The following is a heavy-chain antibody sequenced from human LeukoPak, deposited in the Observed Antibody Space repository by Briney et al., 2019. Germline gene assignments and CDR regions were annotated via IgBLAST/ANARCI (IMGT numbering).Heavy chain of an antibody. J-gene: IGHJ4*02. V-gene: IGHV3-66*01. CDR2: IYSGGST. CDR3: ARGPVVAATLGEFDY. D-gene: IGHD2-15*01. Sequence: GGSLRLSCAASGFTVSSNYMSWVRQAPGKGLEWVSVIYSGGSTYYADSVKGRFTISRDNSKNTLYLQMNSLRAEDTAVYYCARGPVVAATLGEFDYWGQGTLVTVSS. CDR1: GFTVSSNY.